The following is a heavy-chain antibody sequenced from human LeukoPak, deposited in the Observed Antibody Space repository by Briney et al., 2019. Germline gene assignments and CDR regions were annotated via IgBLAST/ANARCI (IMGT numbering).Heavy chain of an antibody. CDR3: ARGYSYGYRFDP. D-gene: IGHD5-18*01. Sequence: PSETLSLTCTVSGGSISSYYWSWIRQPPGKGLEWIGYIYYSGSTNYNPSLKSRVTISVDTSKNQFSLKLSSVTAADTAVYYCARGYSYGYRFDPWGQGTLVTVSS. J-gene: IGHJ5*02. CDR1: GGSISSYY. CDR2: IYYSGST. V-gene: IGHV4-59*01.